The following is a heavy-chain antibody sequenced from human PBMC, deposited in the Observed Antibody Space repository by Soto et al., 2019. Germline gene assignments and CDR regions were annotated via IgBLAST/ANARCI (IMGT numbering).Heavy chain of an antibody. V-gene: IGHV3-23*01. J-gene: IGHJ4*02. Sequence: GGALRLSCAASGFTFSTYAMVWVRQAPGKGLEWVSGIGGSGGTYYADSVKGRFTISRDNSKNTLFLQMNSLRAEDTAVYYCANTAEAVAGTVYGYWGQGTLVTVSS. CDR2: IGGSGGT. CDR1: GFTFSTYA. CDR3: ANTAEAVAGTVYGY. D-gene: IGHD6-19*01.